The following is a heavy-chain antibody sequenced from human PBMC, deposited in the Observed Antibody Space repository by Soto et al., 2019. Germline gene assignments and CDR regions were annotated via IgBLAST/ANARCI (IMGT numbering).Heavy chain of an antibody. V-gene: IGHV3-48*02. J-gene: IGHJ3*02. D-gene: IGHD1-26*01. CDR1: GFTFSSYS. Sequence: GGSLRLSCAASGFTFSSYSMNWVRQAPGKGLEWVSYISSSSSTIYYADSVKGRFTISRDNAKNSLYLQMNSLRDEDTAVYYCAREWELPKNDAFDIWGQGTMVTVSS. CDR3: AREWELPKNDAFDI. CDR2: ISSSSSTI.